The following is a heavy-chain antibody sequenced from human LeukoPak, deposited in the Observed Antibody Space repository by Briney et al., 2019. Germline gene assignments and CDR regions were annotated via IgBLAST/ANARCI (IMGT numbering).Heavy chain of an antibody. Sequence: GGPLRLSCAASGFTYSEFEMISVRQAPGKGLECVSDISSGGTTIFYGDSVKGRFTISRDNAKNSLYLQMNSLRDEDTAIYFCTRGLVVWGQGALVTVSS. J-gene: IGHJ4*02. CDR2: ISSGGTTI. V-gene: IGHV3-48*03. D-gene: IGHD2-2*01. CDR1: GFTYSEFE. CDR3: TRGLVV.